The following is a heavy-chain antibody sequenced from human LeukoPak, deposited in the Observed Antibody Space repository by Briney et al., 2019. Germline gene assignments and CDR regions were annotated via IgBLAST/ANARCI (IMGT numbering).Heavy chain of an antibody. J-gene: IGHJ5*02. CDR1: GGPITDYY. Sequence: SETLSLTCNVSGGPITDYYWSWIRQPQGKGLEWIGYIYFRGTTNYNPSFKSRVTISVDTSKNQFSLRLSSVTTADTAVYYCARDRFYDNSGFRRLDLWGQGALVTVSS. D-gene: IGHD3-22*01. CDR3: ARDRFYDNSGFRRLDL. V-gene: IGHV4-59*01. CDR2: IYFRGTT.